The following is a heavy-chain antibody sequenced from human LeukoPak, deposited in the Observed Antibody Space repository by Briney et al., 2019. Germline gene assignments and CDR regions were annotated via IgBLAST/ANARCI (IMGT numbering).Heavy chain of an antibody. V-gene: IGHV4-4*02. Sequence: SGTLSLTCAVSGGSISSNNWWSWVRQPPGKGLEWIGEISHSGSTGYNPSLKSRVTISVDKSKNHFSLKLSSVTAADTAVYYCARNMVGETTFDYWGQGTLATVSS. CDR3: ARNMVGETTFDY. D-gene: IGHD2/OR15-2a*01. CDR2: ISHSGST. J-gene: IGHJ4*02. CDR1: GGSISSNNW.